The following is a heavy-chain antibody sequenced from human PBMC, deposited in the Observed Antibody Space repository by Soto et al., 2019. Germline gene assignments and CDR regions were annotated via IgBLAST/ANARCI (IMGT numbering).Heavy chain of an antibody. CDR3: ARVGCSGGSCYYTGEDWFDT. V-gene: IGHV1-18*01. CDR2: ISAYNGNT. J-gene: IGHJ5*02. CDR1: GYTFTSYG. Sequence: QVQLVQSGAEVKKPGASVKVSCKASGYTFTSYGISWVRQAPGQGLEWMGWISAYNGNTNYAQKLQVRLTMTTDTSTSTAHMELRSLRSDDTGVYYCARVGCSGGSCYYTGEDWFDTWGQGTLVTVSS. D-gene: IGHD2-15*01.